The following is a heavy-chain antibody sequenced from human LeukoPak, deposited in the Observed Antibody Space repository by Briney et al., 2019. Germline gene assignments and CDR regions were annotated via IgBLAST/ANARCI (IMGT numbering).Heavy chain of an antibody. Sequence: ASVKVSRKVSGYTLTELSMHWVRQAPGKGLEWMGGFDPEDGETIYAQKFQGRVTMTEDTSTDTAYMELSSLRSEDTAVYYCATGSSGPYYFDYWGQGTLVTVSS. J-gene: IGHJ4*02. V-gene: IGHV1-24*01. CDR3: ATGSSGPYYFDY. CDR2: FDPEDGET. D-gene: IGHD6-19*01. CDR1: GYTLTELS.